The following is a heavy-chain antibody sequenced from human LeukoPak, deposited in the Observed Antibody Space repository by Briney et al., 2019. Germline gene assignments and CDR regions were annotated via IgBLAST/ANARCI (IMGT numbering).Heavy chain of an antibody. J-gene: IGHJ5*02. CDR3: ARETLEGKFDP. D-gene: IGHD1-1*01. CDR1: AGSIRNYY. Sequence: SMTLSLTCNISAGSIRNYYWTWFRQPPGKGLEWIGYVYYSGSTNYNPSLKGRVTISMDTSKNQFSLKLSSVTAADTAIYYCARETLEGKFDPWGQGILVTVSS. CDR2: VYYSGST. V-gene: IGHV4-59*01.